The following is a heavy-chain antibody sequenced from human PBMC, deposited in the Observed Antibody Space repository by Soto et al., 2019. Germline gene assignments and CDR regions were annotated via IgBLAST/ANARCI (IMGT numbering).Heavy chain of an antibody. CDR1: GFTVSRNY. CDR3: ARDPDYRFGEKGLYYGMDV. V-gene: IGHV3-53*01. D-gene: IGHD3-10*01. J-gene: IGHJ6*02. Sequence: GGSLRLSCAASGFTVSRNYMSWVRQAPGKGLEWVSVMYSGGSKYYADSVKGRFTISRDNSKNTLYLQMNSLRAEDTAVYYCARDPDYRFGEKGLYYGMDVWGQGTTVTVSS. CDR2: MYSGGSK.